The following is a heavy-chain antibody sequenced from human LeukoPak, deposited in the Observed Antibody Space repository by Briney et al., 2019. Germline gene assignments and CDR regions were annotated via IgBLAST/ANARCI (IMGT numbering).Heavy chain of an antibody. Sequence: SVKVSCEVSGYTLTELSMHWVRQAPGKGLEWMGGFDPEDGETIYAQKFQGRVTMTEDTSTDTAYMELSRLRSEDTAVYCCATTGLFTTSAGSYYDGWGQGTLVTVSS. CDR1: GYTLTELS. V-gene: IGHV1-24*01. D-gene: IGHD3-10*01. CDR3: ATTGLFTTSAGSYYDG. J-gene: IGHJ4*02. CDR2: FDPEDGET.